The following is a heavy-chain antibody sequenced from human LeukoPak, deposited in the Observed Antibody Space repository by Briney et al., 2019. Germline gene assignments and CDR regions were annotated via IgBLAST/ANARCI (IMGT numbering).Heavy chain of an antibody. D-gene: IGHD6-13*01. CDR3: ARQSTIAAAGTVDYYYGMDV. J-gene: IGHJ6*02. CDR2: IYPGDSDT. CDR1: GYSFTSYW. V-gene: IGHV5-51*01. Sequence: GESLKISCKGSGYSFTSYWIGWVRQMPGKGLEWMGIIYPGDSDTRYSPSFQGQVTISADKSISTAYLQWSSLKASDTAMYYCARQSTIAAAGTVDYYYGMDVWGQGTTVTVSS.